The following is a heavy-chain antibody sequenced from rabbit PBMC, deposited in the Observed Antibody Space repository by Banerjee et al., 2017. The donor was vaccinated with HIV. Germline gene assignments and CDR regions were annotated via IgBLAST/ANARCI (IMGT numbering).Heavy chain of an antibody. J-gene: IGHJ4*01. D-gene: IGHD4-1*01. Sequence: QEQLVESGGDLVKPEGSLTLTCTASGFSFSSSYYMCWVRQAPGKGLEWIACIYAGISGSTYYASWARGRFTVSKTSSTTVTLQMTSLTAADTATYFCARDLAGVIGWNFNLWGPGTLVTVS. V-gene: IGHV1S45*01. CDR1: GFSFSSSYY. CDR3: ARDLAGVIGWNFNL. CDR2: IYAGISGST.